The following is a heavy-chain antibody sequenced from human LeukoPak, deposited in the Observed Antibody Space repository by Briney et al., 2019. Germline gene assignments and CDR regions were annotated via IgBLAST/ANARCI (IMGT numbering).Heavy chain of an antibody. CDR1: GFTFSSYS. CDR2: IESKTDGGTT. D-gene: IGHD3-10*01. V-gene: IGHV3-15*04. J-gene: IGHJ4*02. Sequence: GGSLRLSCVASGFTFSSYSMNWVRQAPGKGLEWVGRIESKTDGGTTDYAAPVKGRFTISRDDSTNTLYLQMNSLKPEDTAVYYCTTYGSGRKFDYWGQGILVTVSS. CDR3: TTYGSGRKFDY.